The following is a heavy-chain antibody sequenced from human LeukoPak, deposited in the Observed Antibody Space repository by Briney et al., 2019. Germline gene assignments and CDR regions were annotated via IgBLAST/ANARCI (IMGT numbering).Heavy chain of an antibody. CDR2: IYYSGST. Sequence: PSETLSLTCTVSGGSISSYYWSWIRQPPGKGLEWIGYIYYSGSTNYNPSLKSRVTISVDTSKNQFSLKLSSVTAADTAVYYCARQYSSSWANYFDYWGQGTLVTVSS. CDR3: ARQYSSSWANYFDY. J-gene: IGHJ4*02. V-gene: IGHV4-59*08. D-gene: IGHD6-13*01. CDR1: GGSISSYY.